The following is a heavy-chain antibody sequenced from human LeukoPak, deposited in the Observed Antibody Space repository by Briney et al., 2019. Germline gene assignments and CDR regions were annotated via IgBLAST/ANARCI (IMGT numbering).Heavy chain of an antibody. J-gene: IGHJ4*02. CDR3: ARTQMGY. Sequence: GRSLRLSCAASGFTFSSYAMRCVREAPGKGLEWVAVISYDGSNKYYADSVKGRFTISRDNSKNTQYLQMNSLRAEDTAGYYCARTQMGYWGQGTLVTVSS. V-gene: IGHV3-30-3*01. CDR2: ISYDGSNK. CDR1: GFTFSSYA.